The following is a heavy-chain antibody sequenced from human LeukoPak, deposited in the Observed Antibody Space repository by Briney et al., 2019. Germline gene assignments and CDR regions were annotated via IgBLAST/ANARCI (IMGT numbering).Heavy chain of an antibody. CDR3: GGVVPAAIRAFDC. Sequence: GGSLRLSCAASGFTFSSYAMSWVRQAPGKGLEWVSAISGSGGSTYYADSVKGRFTISRDNSKNTLYLQMNSLRAEDTAVYYCGGVVPAAIRAFDCWGQGTLVTVSS. V-gene: IGHV3-23*01. CDR2: ISGSGGST. J-gene: IGHJ4*02. D-gene: IGHD2-2*02. CDR1: GFTFSSYA.